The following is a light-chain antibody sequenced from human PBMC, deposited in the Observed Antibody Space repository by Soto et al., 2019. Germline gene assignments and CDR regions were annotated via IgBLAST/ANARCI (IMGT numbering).Light chain of an antibody. V-gene: IGKV3-15*01. Sequence: EIVMTQSPATLSVSPGERATLSCRSSQTIRNNLAWYQQKPGQAPRLLIYVASTRATDIPARFSGSGSGTDFTLTISSLQSEDFVFYYCQQYNSWPLTFGGGTNVEIK. CDR3: QQYNSWPLT. CDR1: QTIRNN. J-gene: IGKJ4*01. CDR2: VAS.